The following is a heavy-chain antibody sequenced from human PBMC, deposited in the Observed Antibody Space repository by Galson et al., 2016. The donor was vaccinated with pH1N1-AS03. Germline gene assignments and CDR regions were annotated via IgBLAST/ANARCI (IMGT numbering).Heavy chain of an antibody. CDR3: ARDPPGIAAGGPGS. D-gene: IGHD6-13*01. J-gene: IGHJ5*02. Sequence: SLRLSCAASGFTFNNFAMAWVRQCPGKGLEWVSGISGSGVTTSYADSVKGRFTISRDNSKNTLYLQMNNLRVEDTAVYYCARDPPGIAAGGPGSWGQGTLVTVSS. CDR1: GFTFNNFA. CDR2: ISGSGVTT. V-gene: IGHV3-23*01.